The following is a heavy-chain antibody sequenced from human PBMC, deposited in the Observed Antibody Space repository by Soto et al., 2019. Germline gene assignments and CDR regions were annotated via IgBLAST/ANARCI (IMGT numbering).Heavy chain of an antibody. CDR2: ISSSSSTI. D-gene: IGHD3-10*01. CDR1: GFTFSSYS. V-gene: IGHV3-48*01. Sequence: GGSLRLSCAASGFTFSSYSMNWVRQAPGKGLEWVSYISSSSSTIYYADSVKGRFTISRDNAKNSLYLQMNSLRAEDTAVYYCARDGGRPRLPRGASFFDYWGQGTLVTVSS. J-gene: IGHJ4*02. CDR3: ARDGGRPRLPRGASFFDY.